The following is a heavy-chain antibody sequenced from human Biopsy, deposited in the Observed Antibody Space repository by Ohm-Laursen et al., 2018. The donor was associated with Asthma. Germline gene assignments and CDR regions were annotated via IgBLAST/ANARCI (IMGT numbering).Heavy chain of an antibody. J-gene: IGHJ6*02. CDR1: GDSISSPAYY. V-gene: IGHV4-31*02. D-gene: IGHD3-10*01. CDR2: ISYGGTT. Sequence: TLSLTWTVSGDSISSPAYYWSWVRQHPGKGLEWIGYISYGGTTFYHPSLMSRLIISLDTSKNQFSLKLSSVTAADTAVYYCARVRGDGSGGSIDNYFGMDVWGQGTTVTVSS. CDR3: ARVRGDGSGGSIDNYFGMDV.